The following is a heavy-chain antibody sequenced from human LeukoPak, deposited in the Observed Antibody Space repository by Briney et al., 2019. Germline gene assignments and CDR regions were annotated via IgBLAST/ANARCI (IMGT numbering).Heavy chain of an antibody. D-gene: IGHD2-2*01. J-gene: IGHJ3*02. CDR3: ARGGIVVVPAARSAFDI. CDR1: GFTFSSYS. Sequence: IPGGSLRLSCAASGFTFSSYSMNWVRQAPGKGLEWVSSISSSSSYIYYADSVKGRFTISRDNAKNSLYLQMNSLRAEDTAVYYCARGGIVVVPAARSAFDIWGQGTMATVSS. V-gene: IGHV3-21*01. CDR2: ISSSSSYI.